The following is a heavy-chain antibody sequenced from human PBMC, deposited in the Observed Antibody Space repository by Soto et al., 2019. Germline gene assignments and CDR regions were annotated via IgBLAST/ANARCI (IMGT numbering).Heavy chain of an antibody. D-gene: IGHD3-10*01. J-gene: IGHJ5*02. CDR1: GFTFSSYG. Sequence: QVQLVESGGGVVQPGRSLRLSCAASGFTFSSYGMHWVRQAPGKGLEWWAVISYDGSIKYYADSVKGRFTISRDNSKNTMYLQMNSLRAEDTAEYYCAKDAAFTMVRGVRSRGWLDPWGQGTLVTVSS. CDR2: ISYDGSIK. V-gene: IGHV3-30*18. CDR3: AKDAAFTMVRGVRSRGWLDP.